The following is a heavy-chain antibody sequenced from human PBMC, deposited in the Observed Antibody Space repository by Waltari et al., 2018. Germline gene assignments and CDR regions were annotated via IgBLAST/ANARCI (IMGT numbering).Heavy chain of an antibody. J-gene: IGHJ4*02. CDR2: IIPIFGTT. CDR3: AGYYDRWYYFDY. V-gene: IGHV1-69*13. Sequence: QVQLVQSGAEVKKPGSSVKVSCKASGGTFSSYAISWVRQAPGQGLEWMGGIIPIFGTTNDAQKFQGRVTITADESTSTAYMELSRLRSEDTAVYYCAGYYDRWYYFDYWGQGTLVTVSS. D-gene: IGHD3-3*01. CDR1: GGTFSSYA.